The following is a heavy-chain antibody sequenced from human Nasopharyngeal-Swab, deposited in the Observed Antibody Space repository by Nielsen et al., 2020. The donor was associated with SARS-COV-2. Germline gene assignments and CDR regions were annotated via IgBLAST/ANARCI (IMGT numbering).Heavy chain of an antibody. Sequence: GGSLRLSCTAPGFTFGDYAVSWFRQAPGKGLEWVGFIRSKAYGGTTEYAASVKGRFTISRDDSKSIAYLQMNSLKTEDTAVYYCTRDGLWFGELSDYYYGMDVWGQGTTVTVSS. CDR3: TRDGLWFGELSDYYYGMDV. CDR1: GFTFGDYA. CDR2: IRSKAYGGTT. D-gene: IGHD3-10*01. J-gene: IGHJ6*02. V-gene: IGHV3-49*03.